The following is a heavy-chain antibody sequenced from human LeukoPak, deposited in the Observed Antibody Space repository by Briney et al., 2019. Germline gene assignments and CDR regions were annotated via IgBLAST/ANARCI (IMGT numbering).Heavy chain of an antibody. CDR2: IYYSGTT. Sequence: SETLSLTCTVSGGSVSSGGYYWSWIRQHPGEGLEWIGYIYYSGTTYSNPSLKSRVTMSLDTSKNQLSLRLTSVTAADTAVYYCARHPFATPFDHWGRGTLVTVSS. V-gene: IGHV4-61*08. D-gene: IGHD2-15*01. CDR3: ARHPFATPFDH. J-gene: IGHJ4*02. CDR1: GGSVSSGGYY.